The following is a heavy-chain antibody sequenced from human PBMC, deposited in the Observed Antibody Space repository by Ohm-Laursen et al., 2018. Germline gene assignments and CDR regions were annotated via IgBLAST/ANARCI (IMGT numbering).Heavy chain of an antibody. V-gene: IGHV3-30*18. J-gene: IGHJ4*02. CDR3: AKPDYYDSSGYYS. D-gene: IGHD3-22*01. CDR1: GFTFSSYG. Sequence: SLRLSCAASGFTFSSYGMHWVRQAPGKGLEWVAVISYDGSNKYYADSVKGRFTISRDNPKNTLYLQMNSLRAEDTAVYYCAKPDYYDSSGYYSWGQGTLVTVSS. CDR2: ISYDGSNK.